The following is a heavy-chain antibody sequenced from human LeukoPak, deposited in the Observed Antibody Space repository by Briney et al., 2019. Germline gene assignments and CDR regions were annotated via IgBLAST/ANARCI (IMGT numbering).Heavy chain of an antibody. D-gene: IGHD1-14*01. V-gene: IGHV3-30*18. Sequence: PGRSLRLSCAASGFTFSSYGMHWVRQAPGKGLEWVAAISYDGSNKYYADSVKGRFTISRDNSKNTLYLQMNSLRAEDTAVYYCAKGSTTMDVWGQGTTVTVSS. CDR1: GFTFSSYG. CDR3: AKGSTTMDV. CDR2: ISYDGSNK. J-gene: IGHJ6*02.